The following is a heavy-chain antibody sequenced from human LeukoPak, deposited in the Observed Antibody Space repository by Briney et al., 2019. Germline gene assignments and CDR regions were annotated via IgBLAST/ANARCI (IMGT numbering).Heavy chain of an antibody. CDR3: ARGEFGYSGSGYYYALYFDY. D-gene: IGHD3-22*01. V-gene: IGHV4-4*07. J-gene: IGHJ4*02. CDR2: IYTSGST. CDR1: GGSISSYY. Sequence: PSETLSLTCTVSGGSISSYYWSWIRQPAGKGLEWIGRIYTSGSTNYNPSLKSRVTMSVDTSKNQFSLKLSSVTAADTAVYYCARGEFGYSGSGYYYALYFDYWGQGTLVTVSS.